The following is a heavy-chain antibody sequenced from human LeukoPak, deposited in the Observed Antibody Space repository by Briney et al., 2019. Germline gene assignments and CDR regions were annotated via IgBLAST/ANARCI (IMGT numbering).Heavy chain of an antibody. CDR3: ARVSSVRGYTFASDF. Sequence: GGSLRLSCAGSAFTVSDNHMSWVRQAPGRGLEWVSIIYRDGSTYTPYSVRGRFTISRDNSKNALYVQMNSLRVEDTAVYYCARVSSVRGYTFASDFWGQGTLVTVSS. V-gene: IGHV3-66*01. J-gene: IGHJ4*02. CDR1: AFTVSDNH. CDR2: IYRDGST. D-gene: IGHD3-10*02.